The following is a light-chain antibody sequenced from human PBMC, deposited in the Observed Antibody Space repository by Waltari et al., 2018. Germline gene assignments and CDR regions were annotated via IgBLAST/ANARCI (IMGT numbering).Light chain of an antibody. J-gene: IGLJ1*01. Sequence: QSALTQPASVSGSPGQSITISCSGTDSDVGAYDFVSWYQQHPGKAPHLIIYEVSNRPSGIYKRLSASKSGNTASLTISGLQAEDEADYYCSSYTTSSAPGVFGTGTRVTVL. CDR2: EVS. V-gene: IGLV2-14*01. CDR3: SSYTTSSAPGV. CDR1: DSDVGAYDF.